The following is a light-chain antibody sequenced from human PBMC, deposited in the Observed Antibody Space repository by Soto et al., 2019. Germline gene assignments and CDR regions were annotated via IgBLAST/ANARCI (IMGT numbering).Light chain of an antibody. V-gene: IGKV3-11*01. CDR3: QQRSSWMWA. J-gene: IGKJ1*01. CDR1: QRVRSY. Sequence: EIVLTQSPATLSLSPGERATLSCRASQRVRSYLAWYQQKPGQAPRLLLYDASNRATGIPARFSGSGSGTDFTLTISSLEPEDFAVYYCQQRSSWMWAFGQGTRVEVK. CDR2: DAS.